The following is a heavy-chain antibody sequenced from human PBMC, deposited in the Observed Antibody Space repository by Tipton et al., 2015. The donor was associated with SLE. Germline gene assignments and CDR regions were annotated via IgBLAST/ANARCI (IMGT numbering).Heavy chain of an antibody. Sequence: TLSLTCTVSGYSISSDYYWGWIRQPPGKGLEWIGSIYHSGSTHYNPSLKSRVTISVDTSKNQFSLKLSSVTAADTAVYYCARGREYQLLYCAFDIWGQGTMVTVSS. J-gene: IGHJ3*02. CDR1: GYSISSDYY. V-gene: IGHV4-38-2*02. CDR2: IYHSGST. D-gene: IGHD2-2*02. CDR3: ARGREYQLLYCAFDI.